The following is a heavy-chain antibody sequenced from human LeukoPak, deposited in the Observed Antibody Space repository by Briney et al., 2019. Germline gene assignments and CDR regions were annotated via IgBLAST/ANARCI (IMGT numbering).Heavy chain of an antibody. V-gene: IGHV4-39*07. CDR2: IYYSGST. D-gene: IGHD1-26*01. CDR3: ARGSGDQDY. Sequence: SETLSLTCTVSGGSISSSTYYWGWIRQPPGKGLEWIGSIYYSGSTYYNPSLKSRVTISVDTSKNQFSLKLSSVTAADTAVYYCARGSGDQDYWGQGTLVTVSS. J-gene: IGHJ4*02. CDR1: GGSISSSTYY.